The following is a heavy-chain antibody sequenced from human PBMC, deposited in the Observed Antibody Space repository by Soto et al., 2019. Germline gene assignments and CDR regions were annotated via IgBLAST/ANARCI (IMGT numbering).Heavy chain of an antibody. CDR1: GYSFTSYW. V-gene: IGHV5-51*01. Sequence: GESLKISCKGSGYSFTSYWIGWVRQMPGKGLEWMGISYPGDSDTRYSPSFQGQVTISADKSISTAYLQWSSLQASDTAMYYCARREGDYSRYYYYGMDVWGQGTTVTVSS. D-gene: IGHD4-17*01. CDR3: ARREGDYSRYYYYGMDV. J-gene: IGHJ6*02. CDR2: SYPGDSDT.